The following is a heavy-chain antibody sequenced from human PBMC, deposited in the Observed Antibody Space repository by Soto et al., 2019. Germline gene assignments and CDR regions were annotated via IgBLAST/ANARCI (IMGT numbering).Heavy chain of an antibody. V-gene: IGHV3-30*03. CDR3: ARENVDIATTMLPYFDY. CDR2: VSYDGSNK. Sequence: PGGSLRLSCAASGFTFSSHAIHWVRQAPGKGLEWVAVVSYDGSNKYYAGSVKGRFTISRDNSKNTQYLQMNSLRVEDTAVYYCARENVDIATTMLPYFDYWGQGTVVTVSS. CDR1: GFTFSSHA. D-gene: IGHD5-12*01. J-gene: IGHJ4*02.